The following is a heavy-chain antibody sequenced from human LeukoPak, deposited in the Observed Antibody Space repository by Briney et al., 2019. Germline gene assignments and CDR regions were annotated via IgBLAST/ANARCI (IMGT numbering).Heavy chain of an antibody. CDR3: AKSAGFCSDSSCYPAKYYFDY. J-gene: IGHJ4*02. CDR2: ISGSGGST. CDR1: GVAFNNYA. Sequence: GGSLRLSCAASGVAFNNYAMSWVRQAPGKGLEWASAISGSGGSTNYADSVKGRFTISRDNSKNTLYLQMNSLRAEDTAVYYCAKSAGFCSDSSCYPAKYYFDYWGQGTLVTVSS. V-gene: IGHV3-23*01. D-gene: IGHD2-15*01.